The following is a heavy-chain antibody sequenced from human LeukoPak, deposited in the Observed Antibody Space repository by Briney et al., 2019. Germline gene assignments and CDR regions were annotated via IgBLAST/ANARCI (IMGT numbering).Heavy chain of an antibody. D-gene: IGHD3-10*01. Sequence: GASVKVSCKASGYTFTGYYMHWVRQAPGQGLEWMGWINPNSGGTNYAQKFQGRVTMTRDTSISTAYMELSRLRSDDTAVYYCARDLDPGDYYYYYMDVWGKGTTVTVSS. CDR2: INPNSGGT. CDR3: ARDLDPGDYYYYYMDV. V-gene: IGHV1-2*02. CDR1: GYTFTGYY. J-gene: IGHJ6*03.